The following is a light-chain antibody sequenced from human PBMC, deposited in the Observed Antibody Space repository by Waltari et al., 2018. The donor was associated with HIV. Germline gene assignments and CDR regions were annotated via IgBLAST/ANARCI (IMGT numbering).Light chain of an antibody. Sequence: DIQLTQSPSFLSASVGDRVTITCRASQNIYSYLAGYQQKPGRAPQVLIYATSTLQSGVPSRFSGSGSGTEFALTITNLQPDDFATYYCQQVNGYPLTFGGGTKLEIK. CDR2: ATS. J-gene: IGKJ4*01. V-gene: IGKV1-9*01. CDR3: QQVNGYPLT. CDR1: QNIYSY.